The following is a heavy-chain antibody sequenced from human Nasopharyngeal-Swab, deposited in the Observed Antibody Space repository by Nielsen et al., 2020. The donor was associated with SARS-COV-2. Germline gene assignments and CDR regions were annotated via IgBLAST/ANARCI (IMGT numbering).Heavy chain of an antibody. Sequence: SRLASGSGLVGIGYIYYSGSTNYNPSLKSRVTISVDTSKNQFSLKLSSVTAADTAVYYCAGGRDGYTNYYYYYGMDVWGQGTTVTVSS. CDR2: IYYSGST. D-gene: IGHD5-24*01. V-gene: IGHV4-61*10. J-gene: IGHJ6*02. CDR3: AGGRDGYTNYYYYYGMDV.